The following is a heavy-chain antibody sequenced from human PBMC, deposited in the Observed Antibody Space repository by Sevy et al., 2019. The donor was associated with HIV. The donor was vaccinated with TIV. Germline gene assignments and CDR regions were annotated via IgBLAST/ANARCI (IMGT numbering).Heavy chain of an antibody. CDR3: ARSSETHYFDY. J-gene: IGHJ4*02. Sequence: ASVKVSCKASGYTFTGYYMHWVRQAPGQGLEWMGWINPNSGGTNYAQTFQGRVTMTRDTSISTAYMELSRLRSDDTAVYYCARSSETHYFDYWGQGTLVTVSS. CDR2: INPNSGGT. D-gene: IGHD6-6*01. CDR1: GYTFTGYY. V-gene: IGHV1-2*02.